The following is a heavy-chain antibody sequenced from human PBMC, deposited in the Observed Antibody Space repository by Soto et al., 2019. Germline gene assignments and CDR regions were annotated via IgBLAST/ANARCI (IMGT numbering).Heavy chain of an antibody. J-gene: IGHJ4*02. Sequence: EVQLVESGGGWVQPGGSLKLSCSGSGFSFSDSAIHWVRQASGHGLEWVGRIRDKANHYATAYDVSGRGRFTISRDDSENTAYLQMNSLKTEDTAVYYCTRPPSGSYGDDSDYWGQGTLVTVSS. D-gene: IGHD1-26*01. CDR2: IRDKANHYAT. CDR3: TRPPSGSYGDDSDY. CDR1: GFSFSDSA. V-gene: IGHV3-73*02.